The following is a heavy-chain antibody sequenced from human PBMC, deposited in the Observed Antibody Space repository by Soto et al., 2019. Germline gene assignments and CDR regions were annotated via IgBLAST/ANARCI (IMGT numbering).Heavy chain of an antibody. CDR1: GGSISSGGYY. D-gene: IGHD6-13*01. V-gene: IGHV4-31*03. CDR3: ARSSSSWILLDP. J-gene: IGHJ5*02. CDR2: IYYGGST. Sequence: PSETLSLTCTVSGGSISSGGYYWSWIRQHPGKGLEWIGYIYYGGSTYCNPSLKSRVTISVDTSKNQFSLKLSSVTAADTAVYYCARSSSSWILLDPWGQGTLVTVSS.